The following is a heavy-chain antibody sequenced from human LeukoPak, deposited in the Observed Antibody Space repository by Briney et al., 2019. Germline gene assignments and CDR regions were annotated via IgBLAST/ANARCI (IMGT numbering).Heavy chain of an antibody. CDR2: IIPIFGTA. J-gene: IGHJ4*02. V-gene: IGHV1-69*13. D-gene: IGHD3-3*01. CDR3: ARDPLGFSGPFDY. CDR1: GGTFSSYA. Sequence: SVKVSCKASGGTFSSYAISWVRQAPGQGLEWMGGIIPIFGTANYAQKFQGRVTITADESTSTAYMELSSLRSEDTAVYYCARDPLGFSGPFDYWGQGTLVTVSS.